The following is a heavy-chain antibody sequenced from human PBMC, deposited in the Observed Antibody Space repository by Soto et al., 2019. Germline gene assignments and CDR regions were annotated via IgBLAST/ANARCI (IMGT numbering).Heavy chain of an antibody. CDR2: ISYDGSNK. Sequence: GGSLRLSCAASGFTFSSYAMHWVRQAPGKGLEWVAVISYDGSNKYYADSVKGRFTISRDNSKNTLYLQMNSLRAEDTAVYYCAREALYDSSGYYYQYFDYWGQGTLVTVSS. D-gene: IGHD3-22*01. CDR1: GFTFSSYA. J-gene: IGHJ4*02. V-gene: IGHV3-30-3*01. CDR3: AREALYDSSGYYYQYFDY.